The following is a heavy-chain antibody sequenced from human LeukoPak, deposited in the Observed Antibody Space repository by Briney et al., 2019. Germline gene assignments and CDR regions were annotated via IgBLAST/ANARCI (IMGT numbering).Heavy chain of an antibody. J-gene: IGHJ4*02. CDR1: GGTFSSYA. V-gene: IGHV1-69*04. Sequence: SVKVSCKASGGTFSSYAISWVRQAPGQGLEWMGRIIPILGIANYAQKFQGRVTITADKSTSTAYMELSSLRSEDTAVYYCARDHDYGDYVFDYWGQGTLVTVSS. CDR3: ARDHDYGDYVFDY. D-gene: IGHD4-17*01. CDR2: IIPILGIA.